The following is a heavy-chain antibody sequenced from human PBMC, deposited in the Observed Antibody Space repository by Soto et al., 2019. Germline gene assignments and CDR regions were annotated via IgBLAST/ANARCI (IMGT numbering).Heavy chain of an antibody. J-gene: IGHJ4*02. CDR2: IIPIFGTA. D-gene: IGHD6-19*01. CDR1: GGTFSSYA. Sequence: QVQLVQSGAEVKKPGSSVKVSCKATGGTFSSYAISWVRQAPGQGLEWMGGIIPIFGTANYAQKFQGRVTITADESTSTAYMELRSLRSEDTAVYYCARGIAVAGTTHKYYFDYWGQGTLVTVSS. V-gene: IGHV1-69*12. CDR3: ARGIAVAGTTHKYYFDY.